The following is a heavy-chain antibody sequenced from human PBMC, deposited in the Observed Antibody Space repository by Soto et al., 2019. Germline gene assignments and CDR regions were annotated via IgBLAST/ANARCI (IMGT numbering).Heavy chain of an antibody. D-gene: IGHD3-22*01. Sequence: GGSLRLSCAASGFTLNSYAMDWVRQAPGKXLEWVSGISARGEKTYYADSVKGRFTISRDNSKNTVYLQMNSLRAKDTAVFYCAKALPMYYYDSSGYSDYYYDMDVWGQGTTVTVSS. CDR2: ISARGEKT. CDR3: AKALPMYYYDSSGYSDYYYDMDV. V-gene: IGHV3-23*01. CDR1: GFTLNSYA. J-gene: IGHJ6*02.